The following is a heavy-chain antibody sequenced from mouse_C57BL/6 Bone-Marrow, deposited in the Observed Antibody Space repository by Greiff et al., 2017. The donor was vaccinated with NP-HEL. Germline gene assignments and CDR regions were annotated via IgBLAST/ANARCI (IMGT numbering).Heavy chain of an antibody. CDR1: GYTFTDYY. CDR2: IYPGSGNT. V-gene: IGHV1-76*01. CDR3: AREGYGSSPYWYFDV. J-gene: IGHJ1*03. Sequence: QVQLKQSGAELVRPGASVKLSCKASGYTFTDYYINWVKQRPGQGLEWIARIYPGSGNTYYNEKFEGKATLTAEKSSSTAYMQLSSLTSEDSAVYFCAREGYGSSPYWYFDVWGTGTTVTVSS. D-gene: IGHD1-1*01.